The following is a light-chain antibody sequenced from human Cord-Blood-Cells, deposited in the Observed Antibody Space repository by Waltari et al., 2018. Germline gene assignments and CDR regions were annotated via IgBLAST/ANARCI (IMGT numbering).Light chain of an antibody. V-gene: IGKV3-20*01. CDR2: GAS. Sequence: EIVLTQSPGTLSLPPGESAILSCRASQSVSSSYLAWYQQKPGQAPRLLIYGASSRATGIPDRFSGSGSGTDFTLTISRLEPEDFAVYYCQQYGSSPLTFGGGTKVEIK. CDR1: QSVSSSY. CDR3: QQYGSSPLT. J-gene: IGKJ4*01.